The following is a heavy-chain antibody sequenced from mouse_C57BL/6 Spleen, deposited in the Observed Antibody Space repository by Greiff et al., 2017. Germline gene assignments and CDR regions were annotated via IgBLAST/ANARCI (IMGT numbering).Heavy chain of an antibody. D-gene: IGHD2-1*01. J-gene: IGHJ4*01. CDR3: TIIDYGNYGAMDY. CDR2: IYPGNSDT. Sequence: VHVKQSGPVLARPGASVKMSCKTSGYTFTSYWMHWVKQRPGQGLEWIGAIYPGNSDTSYNQKFKGKAKLTAITSASTAYMELSSLTNDDSAVYYCTIIDYGNYGAMDYWGQGTSVTVSS. V-gene: IGHV1-5*01. CDR1: GYTFTSYW.